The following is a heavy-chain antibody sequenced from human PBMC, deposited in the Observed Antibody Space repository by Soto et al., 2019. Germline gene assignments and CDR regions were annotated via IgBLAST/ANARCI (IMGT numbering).Heavy chain of an antibody. V-gene: IGHV3-30*04. D-gene: IGHD4-17*01. CDR2: ISDDGSSK. CDR3: TRADLTVTLSVFDP. CDR1: GFIFSSYA. J-gene: IGHJ5*02. Sequence: QVQLVESGGGVVQPGRSLRLSCAASGFIFSSYAMHWVRHAPGKGLEWVALISDDGSSKYYADSVKGRFTISRDNSKNTLYLQMNSLSDEDTAVYYCTRADLTVTLSVFDPWGQGTLVTVSS.